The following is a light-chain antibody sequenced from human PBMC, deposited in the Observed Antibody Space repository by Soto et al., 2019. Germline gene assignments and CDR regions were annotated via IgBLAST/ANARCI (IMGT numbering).Light chain of an antibody. Sequence: DIQMTQSPSTLSASVGDRVTITGRASQSISTWLAWYQQKPGKAPNLLIYKASSLESGVPSRFSGSGSGTEFTLTISNLQPDDFATYYCHQYYSYSRTFGQGTKVEIK. CDR2: KAS. V-gene: IGKV1-5*03. CDR3: HQYYSYSRT. CDR1: QSISTW. J-gene: IGKJ1*01.